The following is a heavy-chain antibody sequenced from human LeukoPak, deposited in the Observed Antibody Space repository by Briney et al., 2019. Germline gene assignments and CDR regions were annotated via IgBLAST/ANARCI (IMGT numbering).Heavy chain of an antibody. J-gene: IGHJ6*02. D-gene: IGHD2-2*01. Sequence: GGSPRLSCAASGFTFSSYGMLWVRQAPGKGLEWVAVISYDGSNKYYADSVKGRFTISRDNSKNTLYLQMNSLRAEDTAVYYCAKRGYCSSTSCYENYYYYYGMDVWGQGTTVTVSS. CDR1: GFTFSSYG. CDR3: AKRGYCSSTSCYENYYYYYGMDV. V-gene: IGHV3-30*18. CDR2: ISYDGSNK.